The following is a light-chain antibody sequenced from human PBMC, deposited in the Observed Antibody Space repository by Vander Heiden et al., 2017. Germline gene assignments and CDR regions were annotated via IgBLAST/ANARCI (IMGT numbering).Light chain of an antibody. V-gene: IGKV3-15*01. CDR2: DAS. Sequence: EIVMTQSPATLSVSPGERATLSCRASQSVSSNLAWYQQKPGQAPRLLIYDASTRATGIPARFSGSGSGTEFTLTISSLQSEDFAVFYCQQDNNWPRTFGQGTKVEFK. CDR1: QSVSSN. J-gene: IGKJ1*01. CDR3: QQDNNWPRT.